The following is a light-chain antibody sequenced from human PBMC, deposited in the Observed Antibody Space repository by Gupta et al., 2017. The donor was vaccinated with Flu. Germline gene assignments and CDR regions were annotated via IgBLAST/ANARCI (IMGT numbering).Light chain of an antibody. CDR1: QSFSTW. CDR3: LLDNRYRPT. CDR2: KAS. Sequence: DTQMTQSPSTLSASVGDRVTITCRASQSFSTWLAWYQQKPGKAPKLLIYKASSLESGVPSRFSGTGSGTEFTLTISMLNPDDLATYYFLLDNRYRPTFRHGIRLKI. J-gene: IGKJ1*01. V-gene: IGKV1-5*03.